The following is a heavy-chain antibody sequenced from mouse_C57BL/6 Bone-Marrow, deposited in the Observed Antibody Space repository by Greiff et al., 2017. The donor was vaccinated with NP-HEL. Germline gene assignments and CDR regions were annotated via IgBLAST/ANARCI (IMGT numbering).Heavy chain of an antibody. D-gene: IGHD1-3*01. CDR2: ISNLAYSI. CDR1: GFTFSDYG. Sequence: EVKLEESGGGLVQPGGSLKLSCAASGFTFSDYGMAWVRQAPRKGPEWVAFISNLAYSIYYADTVTGRFTISRENAKNTLYLEMSSLRSEDTAMYYCARQGTKADWAYWGQGTLVTVSA. V-gene: IGHV5-15*04. J-gene: IGHJ3*01. CDR3: ARQGTKADWAY.